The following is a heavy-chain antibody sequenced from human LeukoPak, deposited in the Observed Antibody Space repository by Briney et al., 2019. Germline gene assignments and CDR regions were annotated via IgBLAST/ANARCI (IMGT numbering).Heavy chain of an antibody. CDR2: INPDGSRT. J-gene: IGHJ4*02. CDR1: GFTFSSNW. V-gene: IGHV3-74*01. CDR3: AKDLGRYRNNYFDY. D-gene: IGHD1-26*01. Sequence: PGGSLRLSCAASGFTFSSNWMHWVRQGPGKGLVWVSRINPDGSRTDYADSVKGRFTISRDDSKNTLYLQMNSLRAEDTAVYYCAKDLGRYRNNYFDYWGQGTLVTVSS.